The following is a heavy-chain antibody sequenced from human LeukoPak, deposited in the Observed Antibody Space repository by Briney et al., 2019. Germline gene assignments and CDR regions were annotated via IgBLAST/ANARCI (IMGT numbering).Heavy chain of an antibody. J-gene: IGHJ5*02. CDR2: IIPIFGTA. CDR1: GGTFSSYA. V-gene: IGHV1-69*13. CDR3: ARDGYCSSTSCYRFDP. Sequence: SVKVSCKASGGTFSSYAISWVRQAPGQGLEWMGGIIPIFGTANYAQKFQGRVTITAVESTSTAYMELSSLRSEDTAVYYCARDGYCSSTSCYRFDPWGQGTLVTVSS. D-gene: IGHD2-2*02.